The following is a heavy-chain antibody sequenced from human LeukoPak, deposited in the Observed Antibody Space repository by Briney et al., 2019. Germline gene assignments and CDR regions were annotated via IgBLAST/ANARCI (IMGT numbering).Heavy chain of an antibody. V-gene: IGHV4-38-2*01. J-gene: IGHJ5*02. CDR3: AGLWFGELLYNWFDP. CDR1: GYSISSGYY. Sequence: PSETLSLTCAVSGYSISSGYYWGWIRQPPGKGLEWIGTIFHSGNTYYNPSLKSRVTISVDTSKNQFSLKLSSVTAADTAVYYCAGLWFGELLYNWFDPWGQGTLVTVSS. CDR2: IFHSGNT. D-gene: IGHD3-10*01.